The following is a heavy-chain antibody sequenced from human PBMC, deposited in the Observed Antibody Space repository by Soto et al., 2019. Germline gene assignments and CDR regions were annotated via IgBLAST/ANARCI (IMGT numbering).Heavy chain of an antibody. CDR2: IYSGGST. D-gene: IGHD3-22*01. J-gene: IGHJ6*02. CDR1: EFTVSSNY. Sequence: GGSLRLSCAASEFTVSSNYMSWVRQAPGKGLEWVSVIYSGGSTYYADSVKGRFTISRDNSKNTLYLQMNSLRAEDTAVYYCARDDSSGYYLGVWGQGTTVTVSS. CDR3: ARDDSSGYYLGV. V-gene: IGHV3-53*01.